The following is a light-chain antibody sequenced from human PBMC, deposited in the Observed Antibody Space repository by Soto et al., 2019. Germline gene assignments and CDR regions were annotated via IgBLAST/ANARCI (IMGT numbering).Light chain of an antibody. V-gene: IGKV1-6*01. CDR1: QGIRND. J-gene: IGKJ1*01. CDR2: GAS. CDR3: LQDHSYPWT. Sequence: AIPLTQSPSSLSASVGDRVSITCRASQGIRNDLGWYQHKPGKAPKLLIHGASSLQSGAPSRFSGSASGTEFTLTISSLQPEDLASYYCLQDHSYPWTFGQGTKVEI.